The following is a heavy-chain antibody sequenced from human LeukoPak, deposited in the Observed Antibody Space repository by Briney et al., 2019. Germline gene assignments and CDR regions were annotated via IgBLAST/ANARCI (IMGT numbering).Heavy chain of an antibody. Sequence: GGSLRLSCAASGFSFGNYAMKWVRQAPGKGLEWVSSISADAGSTYYADSVRGRFTISRDNSKNTLNLQMNSLRAEDTAIYYCTKGSGLSYGSSRFDSWGQGTLVTVSS. CDR2: ISADAGST. J-gene: IGHJ4*02. CDR3: TKGSGLSYGSSRFDS. CDR1: GFSFGNYA. D-gene: IGHD5-18*01. V-gene: IGHV3-23*01.